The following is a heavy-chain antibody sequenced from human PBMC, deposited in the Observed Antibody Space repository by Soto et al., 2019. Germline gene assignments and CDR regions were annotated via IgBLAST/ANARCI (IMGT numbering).Heavy chain of an antibody. D-gene: IGHD1-7*01. J-gene: IGHJ4*02. CDR2: IYRTGST. CDR3: ASRDPGTSVDY. V-gene: IGHV4-4*02. Sequence: SETLSLTCAVSGGSFTSNNWWTWVRQPPGQGLEWIGEIYRTGSTNYNPSLKSRVAISLDKSENQFSLKVTSLTAADTAVYYCASRDPGTSVDYWGQGTLVTVSS. CDR1: GGSFTSNNW.